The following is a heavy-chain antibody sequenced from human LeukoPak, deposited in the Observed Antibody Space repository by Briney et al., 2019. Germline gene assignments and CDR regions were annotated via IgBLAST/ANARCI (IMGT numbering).Heavy chain of an antibody. J-gene: IGHJ6*02. CDR2: MKEDGSSP. CDR3: ARAPRGWYGVDV. Sequence: QSGGSLRLSCAASGFTFSSYLVHWVRQAPEKGLVWVSRMKEDGSSPGYADSVKGRFTISRDKTKNTVYLEMSSLRSEDTAVYYCARAPRGWYGVDVWGQGTTVTVSS. CDR1: GFTFSSYL. V-gene: IGHV3-74*01.